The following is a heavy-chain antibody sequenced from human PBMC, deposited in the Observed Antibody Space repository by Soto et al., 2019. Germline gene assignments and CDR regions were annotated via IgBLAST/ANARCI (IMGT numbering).Heavy chain of an antibody. Sequence: ASVKVSCKASGYTFTNNVIHWLRQAPGQTLEWMGWIHTAKGNTKYSQKFEARVTLTRDTAASTAYMELNSLRSDDTAVYYCARDPISTYTWNYARLNYLDPWGQGTLVTVYS. J-gene: IGHJ5*02. CDR2: IHTAKGNT. CDR3: ARDPISTYTWNYARLNYLDP. D-gene: IGHD1-7*01. V-gene: IGHV1-3*04. CDR1: GYTFTNNV.